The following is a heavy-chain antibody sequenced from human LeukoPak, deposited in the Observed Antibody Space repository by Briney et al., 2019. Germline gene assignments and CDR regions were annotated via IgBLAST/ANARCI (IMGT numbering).Heavy chain of an antibody. J-gene: IGHJ4*02. CDR1: GFTFSSYE. V-gene: IGHV3-48*03. Sequence: PGGSLRLSCAASGFTFSSYEMNWVRQAPGKGLEWVSYISSSGSTIYYADSVKGRFTISRDNSKNTLYPQMNSLRAEDTAVYYCARRAGGYSHPYDYWGQGTLVTVSS. CDR2: ISSSGSTI. CDR3: ARRAGGYSHPYDY. D-gene: IGHD4-23*01.